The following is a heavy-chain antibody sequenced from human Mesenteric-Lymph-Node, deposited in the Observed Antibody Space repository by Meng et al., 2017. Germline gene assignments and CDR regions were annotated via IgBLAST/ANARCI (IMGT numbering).Heavy chain of an antibody. CDR3: ARGLGPKYYYGSGSYRFDP. J-gene: IGHJ5*02. Sequence: SETLSLTCAVYGGSFSGYYWSWIRQPPGKGLEWIGEINHSGSTNYNPSLKSRVTISVDTSKNQFSLKLRSVTAADTAVYYCARGLGPKYYYGSGSYRFDPWGQGTLVTVSS. CDR1: GGSFSGYY. CDR2: INHSGST. D-gene: IGHD3-10*01. V-gene: IGHV4-34*01.